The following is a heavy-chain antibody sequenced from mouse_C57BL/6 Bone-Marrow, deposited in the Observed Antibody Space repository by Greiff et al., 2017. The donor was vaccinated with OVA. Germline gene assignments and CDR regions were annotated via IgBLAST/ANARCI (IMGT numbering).Heavy chain of an antibody. CDR2: INPSNGGT. J-gene: IGHJ4*01. V-gene: IGHV1-53*01. CDR1: GYTFTSYW. Sequence: VQLQQPGTELVKPGASVKLSCKASGYTFTSYWMHWVKQRPGQGLEWIGNINPSNGGTNYNEKFKSKATLTVDKSSSTAYMQLSSLTSEDSAVYYCARSITTVVAPPYYYAMDDWGQGTSVTVSS. D-gene: IGHD1-1*01. CDR3: ARSITTVVAPPYYYAMDD.